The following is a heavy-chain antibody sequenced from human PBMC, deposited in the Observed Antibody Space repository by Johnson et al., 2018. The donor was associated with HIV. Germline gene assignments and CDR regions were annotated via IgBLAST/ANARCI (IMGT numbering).Heavy chain of an antibody. Sequence: QVQLVESGGGVVQPGRSLRLSCAASGIRLRSYVMHWVRQAPGTGLEWVAGASYDGSNRYYADSVKGRFTISRDTSKDTLYLQMTSLRREGTAVYYCLRGRKDIAAGDGLDTDGFDIGGQGTMVTVSS. CDR3: LRGRKDIAAGDGLDTDGFDI. V-gene: IGHV3-30*19. D-gene: IGHD6-13*01. CDR1: GIRLRSYV. J-gene: IGHJ3*02. CDR2: ASYDGSNR.